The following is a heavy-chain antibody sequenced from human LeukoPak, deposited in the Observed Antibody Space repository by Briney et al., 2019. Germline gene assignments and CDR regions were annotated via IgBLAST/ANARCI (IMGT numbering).Heavy chain of an antibody. J-gene: IGHJ4*02. D-gene: IGHD3-9*01. Sequence: PSETLSLTCAVYGGSFSGYYWSWIRQPPGKGLEWIGEINHSGSTNYNPSLKSRVTISVDTSKNQFSLELSSVTAADTAVYYCARHARNDILTGYPFDYWGQGTLVTVSS. CDR1: GGSFSGYY. CDR3: ARHARNDILTGYPFDY. V-gene: IGHV4-34*01. CDR2: INHSGST.